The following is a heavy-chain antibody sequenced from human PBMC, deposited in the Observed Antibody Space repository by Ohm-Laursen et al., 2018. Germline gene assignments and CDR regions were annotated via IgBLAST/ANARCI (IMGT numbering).Heavy chain of an antibody. J-gene: IGHJ4*02. Sequence: VASVKVSCNASGYTFDSFGITWVRQAPGQGLEWMGWISPYSGQTKYALKLQGRVTMTTDTSTSTAYMDVRGLRSDDTAVYYCARGDTYGFDYWGQGTLVTVSS. V-gene: IGHV1-18*01. CDR2: ISPYSGQT. D-gene: IGHD3-10*01. CDR3: ARGDTYGFDY. CDR1: GYTFDSFG.